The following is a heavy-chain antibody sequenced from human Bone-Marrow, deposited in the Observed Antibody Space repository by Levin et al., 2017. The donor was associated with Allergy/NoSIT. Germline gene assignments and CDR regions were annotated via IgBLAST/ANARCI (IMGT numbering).Heavy chain of an antibody. CDR1: GFTFSTYG. CDR3: ARDEESYGDAFDI. CDR2: ISARRTTM. J-gene: IGHJ3*02. D-gene: IGHD2-8*01. V-gene: IGHV3-48*01. Sequence: GESLKISCAASGFTFSTYGMIWVRRAPGKGLEWISYISARRTTMYYADSVKGRFTISRDDAKNTLYLQMNSLRTEDTAVYYCARDEESYGDAFDIWGQGTMVTVSS.